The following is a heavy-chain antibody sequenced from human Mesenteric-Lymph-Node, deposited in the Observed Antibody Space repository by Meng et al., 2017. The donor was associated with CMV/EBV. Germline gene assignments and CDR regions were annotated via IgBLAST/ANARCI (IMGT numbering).Heavy chain of an antibody. J-gene: IGHJ4*02. CDR2: IYSGGST. Sequence: GESLKISCAASGFTVSSNYMSWVRQAPGKGLEWVSVIYSGGSTYYADSVKGRFTISRDNSKNTLYLQMNSLRAEDTAVYYCARPFDSGYWGQGTLVTVSS. CDR1: GFTVSSNY. CDR3: ARPFDSGY. D-gene: IGHD1-26*01. V-gene: IGHV3-66*02.